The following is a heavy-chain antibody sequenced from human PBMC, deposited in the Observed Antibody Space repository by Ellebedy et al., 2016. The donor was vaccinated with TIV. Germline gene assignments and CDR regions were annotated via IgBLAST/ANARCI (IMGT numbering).Heavy chain of an antibody. CDR3: ARATAGFDC. CDR1: GFTFSSYD. CDR2: IGTAGDT. Sequence: GESLKISCAASGFTFSSYDMHWVRQATGKGLEWVSAIGTAGDTYYPGSVKGRFTISRENAKKSLYLQMNSLRAEDTAVYYCARATAGFDCWGQGTLVTVSS. J-gene: IGHJ4*02. D-gene: IGHD1-1*01. V-gene: IGHV3-13*01.